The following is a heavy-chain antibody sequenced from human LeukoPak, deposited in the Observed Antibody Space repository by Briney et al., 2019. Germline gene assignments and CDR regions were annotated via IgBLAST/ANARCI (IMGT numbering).Heavy chain of an antibody. CDR1: GGSISSYY. CDR2: IYTSGGT. Sequence: SETLSLTCTVSGGSISSYYWSWVRQPAGKGLEWIGRIYTSGGTNYNPSLKSRVTMSVDTSKNQFSLKLSSVTAADTAVYYCAREWGSSWYVDYWGQGTLVTVSS. V-gene: IGHV4-4*07. CDR3: AREWGSSWYVDY. D-gene: IGHD6-13*01. J-gene: IGHJ4*02.